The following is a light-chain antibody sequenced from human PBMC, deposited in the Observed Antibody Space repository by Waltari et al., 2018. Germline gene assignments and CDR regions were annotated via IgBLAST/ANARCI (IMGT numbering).Light chain of an antibody. CDR2: GAS. CDR1: QSIRSN. CDR3: QQYDNWLGT. Sequence: EIVMTQSPATLSVFPGERATLSCRASQSIRSNLAWYQHKPGPAPRLLIYGASTRATSIPARFSGSGSGTEFTLTISSLQSEDFAVYFCQQYDNWLGTFGQGTKVEIK. V-gene: IGKV3-15*01. J-gene: IGKJ1*01.